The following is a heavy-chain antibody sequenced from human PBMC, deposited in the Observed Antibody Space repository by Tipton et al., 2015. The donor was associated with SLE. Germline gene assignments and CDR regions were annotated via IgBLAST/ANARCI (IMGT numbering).Heavy chain of an antibody. CDR3: ARLVRFLGGRFVDY. D-gene: IGHD3-3*01. J-gene: IGHJ4*02. V-gene: IGHV4-34*01. CDR2: INHSGST. CDR1: GGSLSGYY. Sequence: TLSLTCAVNGGSLSGYYWVWIRQPPEKGLEWIGEINHSGSTNYNPSLKSRVTISVDTSKNHFSLKLSSVTAADTAVCYCARLVRFLGGRFVDYWGQGTLVTVSS.